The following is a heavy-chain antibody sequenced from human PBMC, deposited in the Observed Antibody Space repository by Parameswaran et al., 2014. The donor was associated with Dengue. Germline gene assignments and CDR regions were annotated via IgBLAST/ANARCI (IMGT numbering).Heavy chain of an antibody. V-gene: IGHV2-5*02. CDR2: IYWDDDK. J-gene: IGHJ3*02. D-gene: IGHD1/OR15-1a*01. Sequence: VRQAPGKALEWLALIYWDDDKRYSPSLKSRLTITKDTSKNQVVLTMTNMDPVDTATYYCAHRPPNIDMGPPCDAFDIWGQGTMVTVSS. CDR3: AHRPPNIDMGPPCDAFDI.